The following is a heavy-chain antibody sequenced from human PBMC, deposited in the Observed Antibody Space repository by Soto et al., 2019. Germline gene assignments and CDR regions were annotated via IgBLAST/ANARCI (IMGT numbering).Heavy chain of an antibody. CDR2: ICDSGATT. J-gene: IGHJ4*02. V-gene: IGHV3-23*01. CDR3: EQDKGVRGATYLRY. Sequence: EVQLLESGGGLVQPGGSLRLSCAASGFAFSSFAMNWVRQAPGKGLDWVPVICDSGATTYYSDSVKGRFTISRDNSKNMLYLEMNSLRANDTAIYYCEQDKGVRGATYLRYWGPGTLVTVSS. CDR1: GFAFSSFA. D-gene: IGHD3-10*01.